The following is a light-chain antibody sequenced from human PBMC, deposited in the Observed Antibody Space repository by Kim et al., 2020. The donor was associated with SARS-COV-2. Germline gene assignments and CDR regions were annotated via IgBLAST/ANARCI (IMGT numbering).Light chain of an antibody. V-gene: IGKV3-20*01. CDR1: QSVSSTH. CDR3: QQYGGSAT. Sequence: EIELTQSPGTLSLSAGERATLSCRASQSVSSTHLAWYQQKPGQAPRLLIYAAPSRATGIPDRFSGGGSGTDFTLTISRLEPEDFAVYYCQQYGGSATFGGGTKVDIK. CDR2: AAP. J-gene: IGKJ4*01.